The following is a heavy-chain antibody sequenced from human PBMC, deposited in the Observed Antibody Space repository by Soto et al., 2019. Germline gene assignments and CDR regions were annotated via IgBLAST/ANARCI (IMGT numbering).Heavy chain of an antibody. CDR1: GYSFTSYW. Sequence: EVQLVQSGAEVKKPGESLRISCKGSGYSFTSYWISWVRQMPGKGLEWMGRIDPSDSYTNYSPSFQGHVTISADKSISTAYLQWSSLKAADTAMYYCARRHSSGLEWTTTNNNWFDPWGQGTLVTVSS. V-gene: IGHV5-10-1*03. CDR2: IDPSDSYT. J-gene: IGHJ5*02. CDR3: ARRHSSGLEWTTTNNNWFDP. D-gene: IGHD6-19*01.